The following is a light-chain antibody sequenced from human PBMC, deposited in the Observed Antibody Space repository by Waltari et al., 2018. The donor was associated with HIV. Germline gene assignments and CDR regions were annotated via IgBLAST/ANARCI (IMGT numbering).Light chain of an antibody. CDR1: SSNIGSNT. V-gene: IGLV1-44*01. Sequence: QSVLTQPPSASGTPGQRVTISCSGSSSNIGSNTVNWYQPLPGTAPKLLIYSNNQRPSGVPDRFSGSKSVTSASLAISGLQSEDEADYYCAAWDDSLNGWVFGGGTKLTVL. J-gene: IGLJ3*02. CDR2: SNN. CDR3: AAWDDSLNGWV.